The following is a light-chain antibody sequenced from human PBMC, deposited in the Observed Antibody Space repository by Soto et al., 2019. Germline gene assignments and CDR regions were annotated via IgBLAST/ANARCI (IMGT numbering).Light chain of an antibody. CDR1: HSISTS. J-gene: IGKJ1*01. V-gene: IGKV1-5*01. Sequence: DIKMTQSPSTLSASVGDRVTITCRASHSISTSLAWYQQRPGRAPRLLIYDASSLESGVPSRFSGSGSGTEFTLTISSLQPDDFATYYCQQYHSFWTFGQGTKVDIK. CDR3: QQYHSFWT. CDR2: DAS.